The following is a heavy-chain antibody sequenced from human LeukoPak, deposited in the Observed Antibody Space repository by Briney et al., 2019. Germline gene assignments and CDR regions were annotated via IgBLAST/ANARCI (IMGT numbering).Heavy chain of an antibody. CDR3: ARVSSGSTFDY. CDR2: IDPNTGGT. CDR1: GYTFTGYY. J-gene: IGHJ4*02. D-gene: IGHD1-26*01. Sequence: ASVKVSCKASGYTFTGYYIHWVRQAPGQGLEWMGWIDPNTGGTNFAHKFQGRVTMTRDTSISTAYMELTRLTSDDTAVYYCARVSSGSTFDYWGQGTLVTVSS. V-gene: IGHV1-2*02.